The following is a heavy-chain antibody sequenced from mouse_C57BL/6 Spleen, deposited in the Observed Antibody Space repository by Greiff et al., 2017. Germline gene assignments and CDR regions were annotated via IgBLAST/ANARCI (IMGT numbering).Heavy chain of an antibody. J-gene: IGHJ4*01. Sequence: QVQLQQPGAELVMPGASVKLSCKASGYTFTSYWMHWVKLRPGQGLEWIGEIDPSDSYTNYNQKFKGKSTLTVDKSSSTAYMQLSSLTSEDSAVYYCAITTTVVAPYAMDYWGQGTSVTVSS. D-gene: IGHD1-1*01. CDR1: GYTFTSYW. V-gene: IGHV1-69*01. CDR3: AITTTVVAPYAMDY. CDR2: IDPSDSYT.